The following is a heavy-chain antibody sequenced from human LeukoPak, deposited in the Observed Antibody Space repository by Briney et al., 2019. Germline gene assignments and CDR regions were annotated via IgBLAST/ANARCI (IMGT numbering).Heavy chain of an antibody. J-gene: IGHJ3*02. CDR3: ASGSKLGTFDFDAFDI. D-gene: IGHD7-27*01. CDR1: GGTFSSYA. V-gene: IGHV1-69*13. CDR2: IIPIFGTA. Sequence: SVKVSCKASGGTFSSYAISWVRQAPGQGREWKGGIIPIFGTANYAQKFQGRVTITADESTSTAYMELSSLRSEDTAVYYCASGSKLGTFDFDAFDIWGQGTMVTVSS.